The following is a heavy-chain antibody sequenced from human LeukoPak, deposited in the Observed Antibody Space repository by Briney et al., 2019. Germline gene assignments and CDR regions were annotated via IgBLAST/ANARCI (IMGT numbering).Heavy chain of an antibody. CDR1: GGTFSSYA. CDR3: ARASEYSTSWPRDY. Sequence: SVKVSFKASGGTFSSYAISWVRQAPGQGLEWMGGIIPIFGTANYAQKLQGRVTMTTDTSTSTAYMELRSLRSDDTAVYYCARASEYSTSWPRDYWGQGTLVTVSS. J-gene: IGHJ4*02. D-gene: IGHD6-13*01. V-gene: IGHV1-69*05. CDR2: IIPIFGTA.